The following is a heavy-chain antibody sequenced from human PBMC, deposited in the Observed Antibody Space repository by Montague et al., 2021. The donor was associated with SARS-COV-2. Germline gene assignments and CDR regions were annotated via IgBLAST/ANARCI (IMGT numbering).Heavy chain of an antibody. V-gene: IGHV2-70*11. CDR3: ARMSVRGVIFDC. Sequence: PALVKPTQTLTLTCTFSGFSLSTSGMCVSWIRQPPGKALEWLARIDWDDDKHYSTSLKTRLTISKDTSKNQVVLTMTNMDPVDTATHYCARMSVRGVIFDCWGQGTLVTVSS. J-gene: IGHJ4*02. CDR2: IDWDDDK. D-gene: IGHD3-10*01. CDR1: GFSLSTSGMC.